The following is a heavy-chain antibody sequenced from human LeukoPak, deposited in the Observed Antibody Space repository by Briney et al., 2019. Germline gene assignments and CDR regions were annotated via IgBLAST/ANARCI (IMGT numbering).Heavy chain of an antibody. V-gene: IGHV3-64D*06. CDR1: GFIFRKYA. D-gene: IGHD3-10*01. J-gene: IGHJ6*02. Sequence: GGSLRLSCSASGFIFRKYAIHWVRQAPGKGLEYVSAISSDVGSTYYADSVKGRFTISRENSRNTLHLQMSSLRAEDTAVYYCVKDRDDYGSGSYYSYYGMDVWGQGTPVTVS. CDR2: ISSDVGST. CDR3: VKDRDDYGSGSYYSYYGMDV.